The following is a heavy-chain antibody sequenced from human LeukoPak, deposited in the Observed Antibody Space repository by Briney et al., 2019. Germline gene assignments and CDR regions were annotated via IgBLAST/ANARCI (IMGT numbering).Heavy chain of an antibody. V-gene: IGHV4-39*01. CDR1: GGSISSSSYY. J-gene: IGHJ4*02. CDR2: IYYSGST. D-gene: IGHD3-22*01. CDR3: ARLYYDSSGYYYFDY. Sequence: SETLSLTCTVSGGSISSSSYYWGWIRQPPGKGLEWIGSIYYSGSTYYNPSLKSRVTISVDASKNQFSLKLSSVTAADTAVYYCARLYYDSSGYYYFDYWGQGTLVTVSS.